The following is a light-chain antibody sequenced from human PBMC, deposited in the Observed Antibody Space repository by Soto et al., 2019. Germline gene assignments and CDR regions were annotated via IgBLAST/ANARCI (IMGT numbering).Light chain of an antibody. CDR1: SSYIGPYDH. V-gene: IGLV2-11*01. CDR3: CSYAGSYTFPYV. CDR2: DVS. J-gene: IGLJ1*01. Sequence: QSVLTQPRAVSGSPGQSVTISCTRTSSYIGPYDHVAWYQQHPGKAPKLMIYDVSKRPSEVPDRFSGSKSGNTASLTISGLQAEDEADYYCCSYAGSYTFPYVFGTGTKVTVL.